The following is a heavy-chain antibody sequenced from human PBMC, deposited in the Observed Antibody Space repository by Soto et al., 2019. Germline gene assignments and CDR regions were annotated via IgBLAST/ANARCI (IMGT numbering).Heavy chain of an antibody. CDR1: GFTFSSYW. CDR3: ARMSYYDFWSGPIDY. D-gene: IGHD3-3*01. CDR2: IKQDGSEK. V-gene: IGHV3-7*01. Sequence: VGSLRLSCAASGFTFSSYWMSWVRQAPGKGLEWVANIKQDGSEKYYVDSVKGRFTISRDNAKNSLYLQMNSLRAEDTAVYYCARMSYYDFWSGPIDYWGQGTLVTVS. J-gene: IGHJ4*02.